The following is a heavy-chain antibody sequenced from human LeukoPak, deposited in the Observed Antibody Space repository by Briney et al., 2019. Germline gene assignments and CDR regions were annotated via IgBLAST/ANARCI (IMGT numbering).Heavy chain of an antibody. V-gene: IGHV1-2*02. D-gene: IGHD3-3*01. CDR3: ARETPRWDYDFWSGYPRSGAFDI. CDR1: GYTFTGYY. Sequence: ASVKVSCKASGYTFTGYYMHWVRQAPGQGLEWMGWINPNSGGTNYAQKFQGRVTMTRDTSISTAYMELSRLRSDDTAVHYCARETPRWDYDFWSGYPRSGAFDIWGQGTMVTVSS. J-gene: IGHJ3*02. CDR2: INPNSGGT.